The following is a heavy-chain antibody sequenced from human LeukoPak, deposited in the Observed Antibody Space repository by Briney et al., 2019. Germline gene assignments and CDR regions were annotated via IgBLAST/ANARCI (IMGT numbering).Heavy chain of an antibody. CDR3: ARYIVSYPHDAFDI. J-gene: IGHJ3*02. CDR2: IYYTGNT. D-gene: IGHD1-26*01. Sequence: SETLSLTCTVSGGSISNYYWNWIRQPPGKGLEWVGYIYYTGNTNYNPSLKSRVTISGDTSKNQFSLKLSSLTAADTAFYYCARYIVSYPHDAFDIWGQGTMVTVSS. CDR1: GGSISNYY. V-gene: IGHV4-59*01.